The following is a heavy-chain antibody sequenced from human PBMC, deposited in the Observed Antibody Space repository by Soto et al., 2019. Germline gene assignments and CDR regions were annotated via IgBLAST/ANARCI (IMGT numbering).Heavy chain of an antibody. CDR2: IRVGGGDT. J-gene: IGHJ5*02. CDR3: AKCSVGTVRSSGWCNWFDP. Sequence: EVRLLESGGGLAQPGGSLRLSCAASGFTFSSSAMNWVRQAPGKGLEWVSSIRVGGGDTFYADSVRGRFTVSRDISRNTLYLQMNSLRAEDTAIYYCAKCSVGTVRSSGWCNWFDPWGHGTLVTVSS. D-gene: IGHD6-19*01. CDR1: GFTFSSSA. V-gene: IGHV3-23*01.